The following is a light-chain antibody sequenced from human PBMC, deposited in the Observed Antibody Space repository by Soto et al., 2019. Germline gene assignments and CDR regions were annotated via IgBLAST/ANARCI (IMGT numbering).Light chain of an antibody. V-gene: IGKV3-15*01. Sequence: EIVMTQSPSALSVSPLERATLSCRASQSVSSNLAWYQQKPGQAPRLLIYGASIRATGIPARFSGSGSGTEFTLTISSLQPEDFAVFYCQQYNNWPWTFGQGTKVDIK. CDR2: GAS. CDR1: QSVSSN. CDR3: QQYNNWPWT. J-gene: IGKJ1*01.